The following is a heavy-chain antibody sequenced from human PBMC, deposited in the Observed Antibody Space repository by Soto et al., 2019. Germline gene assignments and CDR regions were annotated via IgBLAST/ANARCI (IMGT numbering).Heavy chain of an antibody. Sequence: SVKVSCKASGGTFSSDSISRVRQAPGEGLEWMGGFTPIFGTAIYAQKFQGRVTITADKSRTAAFMELSSLRSDDTAVYYCARGTTGTTRLFDPWGQGTLVTVSS. D-gene: IGHD1-1*01. V-gene: IGHV1-69*06. CDR1: GGTFSSDS. J-gene: IGHJ5*02. CDR2: FTPIFGTA. CDR3: ARGTTGTTRLFDP.